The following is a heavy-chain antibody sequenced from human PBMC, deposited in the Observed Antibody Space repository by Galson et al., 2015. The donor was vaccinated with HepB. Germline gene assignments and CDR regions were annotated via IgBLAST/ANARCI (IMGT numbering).Heavy chain of an antibody. CDR2: IWNDGSNK. D-gene: IGHD6-13*01. CDR3: ARFRSTGSSSGFDY. Sequence: SLRLSCAASGFTFSSYGMHWVRQAPGKGLEWVAVIWNDGSNKYYADSVKGRFTISRDNSKNPLYLQMNSLRAEDTAVYYCARFRSTGSSSGFDYWGQGTLVTVSS. V-gene: IGHV3-33*01. J-gene: IGHJ4*02. CDR1: GFTFSSYG.